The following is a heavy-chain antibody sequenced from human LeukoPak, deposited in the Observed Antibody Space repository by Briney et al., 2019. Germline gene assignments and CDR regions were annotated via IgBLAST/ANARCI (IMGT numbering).Heavy chain of an antibody. CDR1: GGTFSSYA. V-gene: IGHV1-69*13. CDR3: ARVPLRTAVVTENTFDY. CDR2: IIPIFGTA. D-gene: IGHD2-21*02. J-gene: IGHJ4*02. Sequence: GASVKVSCKASGGTFSSYAISWVRQAPGQGLEWMGGIIPIFGTANYAQKFQGRVTITADESTSTAYMELSSLRSEDTAVYYCARVPLRTAVVTENTFDYWGQGTLVTVSS.